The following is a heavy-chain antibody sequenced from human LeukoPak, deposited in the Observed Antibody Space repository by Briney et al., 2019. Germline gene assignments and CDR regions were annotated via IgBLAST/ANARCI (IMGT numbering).Heavy chain of an antibody. CDR2: ISAYNGNT. D-gene: IGHD2-2*01. Sequence: ASVKVSCKASGYTFTSYGISWVRQAPGQGLEWMGWISAYNGNTNYAQKLQGRVTMTTDTSTSTAYMELRSLRSDDTAVYYCARGCSSTSCPEQTYYYYYGMDVWGQGTTVTVSS. CDR3: ARGCSSTSCPEQTYYYYYGMDV. J-gene: IGHJ6*02. CDR1: GYTFTSYG. V-gene: IGHV1-18*01.